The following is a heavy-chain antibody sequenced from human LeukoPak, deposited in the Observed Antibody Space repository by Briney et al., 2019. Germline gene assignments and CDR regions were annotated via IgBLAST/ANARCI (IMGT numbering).Heavy chain of an antibody. CDR1: GFTFSSHG. J-gene: IGHJ4*02. CDR2: INHSGST. Sequence: PGGTLRLSCAASGFTFSSHGMNWVRQAPGKGLEWIGEINHSGSTNYNPSLKSRVTISVDTSKNQFSLNLFSVTAADTAMYYCTRANGYGLIDYWGQGTLVTVSS. CDR3: TRANGYGLIDY. V-gene: IGHV4-34*01. D-gene: IGHD3-10*01.